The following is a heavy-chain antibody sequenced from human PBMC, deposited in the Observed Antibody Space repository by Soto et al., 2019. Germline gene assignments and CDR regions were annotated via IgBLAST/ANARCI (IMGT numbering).Heavy chain of an antibody. CDR1: GFTFSSYA. D-gene: IGHD4-4*01. CDR2: ISYDGSNK. Sequence: QVQLVESGGGVVQPGRSLRLSCAASGFTFSSYAMHWFRQAPGKGLEWVAVISYDGSNKYYADSVKGRFTISRDNYKNTLYLQMNSLRAEDTAVYYCARALLATTEPNYWGQATLVTVSS. CDR3: ARALLATTEPNY. V-gene: IGHV3-30-3*01. J-gene: IGHJ4*02.